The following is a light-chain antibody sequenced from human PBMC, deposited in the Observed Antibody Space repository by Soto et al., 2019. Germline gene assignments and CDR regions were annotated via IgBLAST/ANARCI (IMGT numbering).Light chain of an antibody. CDR2: YDD. CDR1: SSNIGNHA. V-gene: IGLV1-36*01. Sequence: QAVVTQPPSVSEAPRQRVTISCSGSSSNIGNHAVSWYQLLPGKAPKLVIYYDDLVPSGVSDRFSGSKSGTSASLAISGLQSEDEADYYCAAWDDSLNGPVFGGGTKVTVL. CDR3: AAWDDSLNGPV. J-gene: IGLJ3*02.